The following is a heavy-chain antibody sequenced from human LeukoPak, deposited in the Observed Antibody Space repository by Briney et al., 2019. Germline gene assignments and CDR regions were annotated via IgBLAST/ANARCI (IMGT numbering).Heavy chain of an antibody. CDR1: GGTFSSYA. V-gene: IGHV1-69*05. CDR3: ARGIAAAGTSNY. Sequence: SVKVSCKASGGTFSSYAISWVRQAPGQGLEWMGGIIPIFGTANYAQKSQGRVTMTRDTSISTAYMELSRLRSDDTAVYYCARGIAAAGTSNYWGQGTLVTVSS. J-gene: IGHJ4*02. D-gene: IGHD6-13*01. CDR2: IIPIFGTA.